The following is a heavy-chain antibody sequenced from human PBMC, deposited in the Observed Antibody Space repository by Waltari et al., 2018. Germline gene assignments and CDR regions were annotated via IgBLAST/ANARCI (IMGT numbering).Heavy chain of an antibody. CDR3: ARMSTVTAPRAGWYFGL. J-gene: IGHJ2*01. V-gene: IGHV4-30-4*01. Sequence: QVQLQESGPGLVKTSQTLSLICSVSGGSISSGNYPWRWLRQPPGKGLEWIGYITYSGRTYYNPSLMSRVTISVDTSKSQFSLNLISETAADTAVYYCARMSTVTAPRAGWYFGLWGRGALVTVSS. D-gene: IGHD2-21*02. CDR2: ITYSGRT. CDR1: GGSISSGNYP.